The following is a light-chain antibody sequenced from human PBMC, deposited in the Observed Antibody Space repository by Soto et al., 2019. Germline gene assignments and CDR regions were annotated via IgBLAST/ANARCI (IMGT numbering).Light chain of an antibody. J-gene: IGKJ1*01. CDR2: EAS. Sequence: EVVMTQSPSTLPGSLGGRVALSWRASQSIGSNLAWYQQKPGQPPRLLIYEASNRDTGVPTRFSGSGSGTDFTLTITSLQSEDFAVYYCQQYNHWPPWTFGQGTKVDIK. V-gene: IGKV3D-15*01. CDR3: QQYNHWPPWT. CDR1: QSIGSN.